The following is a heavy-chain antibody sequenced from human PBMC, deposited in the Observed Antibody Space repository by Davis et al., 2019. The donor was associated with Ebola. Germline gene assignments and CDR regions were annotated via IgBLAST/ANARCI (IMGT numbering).Heavy chain of an antibody. Sequence: SLKISCAASGFTFDDYAMHRVRQAPGKGLEWVSGISWNSGSIGYADSVKGRFTISRDNAKNSLYLQMNSLRDEDTAVYYCARDSTTVVSQKQFDYWGQGTLVTVSS. CDR2: ISWNSGSI. CDR3: ARDSTTVVSQKQFDY. V-gene: IGHV3-9*01. D-gene: IGHD4-23*01. J-gene: IGHJ4*02. CDR1: GFTFDDYA.